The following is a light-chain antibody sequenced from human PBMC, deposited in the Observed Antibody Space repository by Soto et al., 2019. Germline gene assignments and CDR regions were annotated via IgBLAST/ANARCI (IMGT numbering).Light chain of an antibody. Sequence: EVVLTQSPDTLSLSPGETATLSCRASQSVDRYVAWYQQKLGQAPRLLIYGASNRATGIPDRFSGSGSGTDFTLTINRLEPEDFAVYYCQQYGSSETFGQGTKLEIK. V-gene: IGKV3-20*01. CDR1: QSVDRY. CDR3: QQYGSSET. CDR2: GAS. J-gene: IGKJ2*01.